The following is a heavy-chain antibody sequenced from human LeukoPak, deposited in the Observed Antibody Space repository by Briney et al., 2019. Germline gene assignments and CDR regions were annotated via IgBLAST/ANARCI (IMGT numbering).Heavy chain of an antibody. J-gene: IGHJ4*02. CDR1: GFTFRGYA. CDR2: ISGSGGST. D-gene: IGHD3-3*01. Sequence: GGSLRLSCAASGFTFRGYAMSWVRQAPGKGLEWVSLISGSGGSTSYAASVKGRFTTSRDNSKNTLYLQMNSLRAEDTAVYYCAKGPDFWSGYYYDYWGQGTLVTVSS. V-gene: IGHV3-23*01. CDR3: AKGPDFWSGYYYDY.